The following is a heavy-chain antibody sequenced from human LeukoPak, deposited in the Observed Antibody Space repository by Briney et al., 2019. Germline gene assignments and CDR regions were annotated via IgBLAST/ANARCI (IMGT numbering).Heavy chain of an antibody. V-gene: IGHV4-59*12. Sequence: SETLSLTCTVSGGSISSYYWSLIRQPAGKGLEWIGYIYYSGSTNYNPSLKSRVTISVDTSKNQFSLKLSSVTAADTAVYYCASLWFDSSGYYYDYWGQGTLVTVSS. CDR1: GGSISSYY. D-gene: IGHD3-22*01. CDR3: ASLWFDSSGYYYDY. CDR2: IYYSGST. J-gene: IGHJ4*02.